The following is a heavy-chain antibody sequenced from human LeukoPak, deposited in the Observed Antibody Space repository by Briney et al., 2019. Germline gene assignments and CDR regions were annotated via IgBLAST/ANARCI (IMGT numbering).Heavy chain of an antibody. CDR3: AKDRGYGEHEPFES. Sequence: GGSLRLSCVGSGFTFSDYAIHWVRQAPGKGLEWVAVASHDEVGKQFADSVRGRFTLSRDNSRDSLHLQMNRLRDEDTGVYYCAKDRGYGEHEPFESWGQGSQVTVSS. CDR2: ASHDEVGK. J-gene: IGHJ4*02. CDR1: GFTFSDYA. V-gene: IGHV3-30*18. D-gene: IGHD4-17*01.